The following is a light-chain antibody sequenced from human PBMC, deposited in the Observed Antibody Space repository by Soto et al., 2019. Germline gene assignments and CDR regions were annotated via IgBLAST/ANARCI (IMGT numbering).Light chain of an antibody. CDR3: NSFAGSAHVV. J-gene: IGLJ2*01. V-gene: IGLV2-8*01. CDR1: SSDVGAYNY. CDR2: DVS. Sequence: QSVLAQPPSASGSPGQSVTISCTGTSSDVGAYNYVSWYQQHRGKAPKLIIYDVSQRPSGIPDRFSGSKSGNTASLTVSGLQAEDAAVYYCNSFAGSAHVVFGGGTQLTVL.